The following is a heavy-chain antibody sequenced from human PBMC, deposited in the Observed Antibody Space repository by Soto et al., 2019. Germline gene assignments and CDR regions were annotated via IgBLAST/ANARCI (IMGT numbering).Heavy chain of an antibody. J-gene: IGHJ4*02. Sequence: GGSLRLSCAASGFTFSSYGMHWVRQAPGKGLEWVAVISYDGSNKYYADSVKGRFTISRDNSKNTLYLQMNSLRAEDTAVYYCAKDHKWLLGASVSSYYFDYWGQGTLVTVSS. D-gene: IGHD3-22*01. V-gene: IGHV3-30*18. CDR1: GFTFSSYG. CDR2: ISYDGSNK. CDR3: AKDHKWLLGASVSSYYFDY.